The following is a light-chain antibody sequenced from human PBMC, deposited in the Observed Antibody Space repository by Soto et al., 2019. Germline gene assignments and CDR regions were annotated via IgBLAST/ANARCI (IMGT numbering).Light chain of an antibody. V-gene: IGLV2-14*01. Sequence: QSALTQPASVSGSPGQSITISCTGTSSDVGGYKYVSWYQQYPGKAPKLMIYEISNRPSGVSNHFSGSKSGNTASLTISGLQAEDEADYYCSSYTGSVVFGGGTKLTVL. CDR1: SSDVGGYKY. J-gene: IGLJ3*02. CDR2: EIS. CDR3: SSYTGSVV.